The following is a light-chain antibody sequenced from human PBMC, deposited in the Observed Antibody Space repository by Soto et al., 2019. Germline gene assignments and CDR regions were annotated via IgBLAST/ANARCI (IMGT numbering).Light chain of an antibody. CDR1: NSNIGAGYD. Sequence: QLVLTQPPSVSGAPGQRVTISCTGSNSNIGAGYDVHWYQQLPGTAPKLLIYHNNNRPSGVPDRFSGSQSGTSASLAITGLQAEDEADYYCQSYDSSYVFGTGTKVTVL. J-gene: IGLJ1*01. CDR3: QSYDSSYV. V-gene: IGLV1-40*01. CDR2: HNN.